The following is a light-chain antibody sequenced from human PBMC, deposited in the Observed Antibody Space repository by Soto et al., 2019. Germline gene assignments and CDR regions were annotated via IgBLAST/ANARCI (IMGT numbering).Light chain of an antibody. CDR3: QSYDSRNVV. J-gene: IGLJ2*01. CDR2: EDN. Sequence: NFMLTQPHSVSESPGKTVTISCTRSSGSIASNYVQWYQQRPGSAPTTVIYEDNQRPAGVPDRFSGSIDSSSNSASLTISGLKTEVEADYFCQSYDSRNVVFGGGTMLTVL. CDR1: SGSIASNY. V-gene: IGLV6-57*04.